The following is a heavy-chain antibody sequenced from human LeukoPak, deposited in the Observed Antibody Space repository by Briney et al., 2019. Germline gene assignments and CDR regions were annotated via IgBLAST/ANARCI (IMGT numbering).Heavy chain of an antibody. CDR3: ARALTLYCSSTSCYAVDWFDP. Sequence: ASVKVSCKASSYTFTRYGISWVRKAPGQGLEWMGWVSAYNGNTNYAQKLQGRVTMTTDTSTSTAYMELRSLRFDDTAVYYCARALTLYCSSTSCYAVDWFDPWGQGTLVTVSS. J-gene: IGHJ5*02. CDR2: VSAYNGNT. D-gene: IGHD2-2*01. V-gene: IGHV1-18*01. CDR1: SYTFTRYG.